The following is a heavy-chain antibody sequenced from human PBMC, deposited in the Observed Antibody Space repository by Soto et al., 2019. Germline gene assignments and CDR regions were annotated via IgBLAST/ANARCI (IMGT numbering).Heavy chain of an antibody. CDR3: ARHLTQVNLYHFDY. V-gene: IGHV4-59*08. Sequence: SETLSLTCTVSGGSISGYSWNWIRQPPGKGLEWIGYISYSGSTNYNPSLKSRVTISLDTSKKQSSLQLSSVTPADTAVYYWARHLTQVNLYHFDYWGEGPLVTVS. CDR2: ISYSGST. CDR1: GGSISGYS. J-gene: IGHJ4*02. D-gene: IGHD2-8*01.